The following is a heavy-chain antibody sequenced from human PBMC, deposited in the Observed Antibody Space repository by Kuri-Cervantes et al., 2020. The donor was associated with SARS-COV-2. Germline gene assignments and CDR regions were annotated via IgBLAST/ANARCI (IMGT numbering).Heavy chain of an antibody. Sequence: SVKVSCKASGYTFTSYDINWVRQAPGQGLEWMGGIIPIFGTANYAQNFQGRVTITADKSTSTAYMELSSLRSEDTAVYYCASPRGYCPNGACLREFDSWGHGNLVHVAS. D-gene: IGHD2-8*01. CDR2: IIPIFGTA. CDR3: ASPRGYCPNGACLREFDS. J-gene: IGHJ5*01. CDR1: GYTFTSYD. V-gene: IGHV1-69*06.